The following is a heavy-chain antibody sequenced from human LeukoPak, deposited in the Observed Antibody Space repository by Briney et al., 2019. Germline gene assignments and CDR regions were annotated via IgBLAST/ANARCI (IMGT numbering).Heavy chain of an antibody. CDR2: IYYSGST. V-gene: IGHV4-39*01. Sequence: SETLSLTCTVSVGSISSSNYYWGWIRQPSGKGLEWIGSIYYSGSTYYNPSLKSRVTISVDTSKNQFSLKLSSVTAADTAVYYCARLIEYPIKYFDYWGQGTLVTVSS. J-gene: IGHJ4*02. D-gene: IGHD2-2*01. CDR3: ARLIEYPIKYFDY. CDR1: VGSISSSNYY.